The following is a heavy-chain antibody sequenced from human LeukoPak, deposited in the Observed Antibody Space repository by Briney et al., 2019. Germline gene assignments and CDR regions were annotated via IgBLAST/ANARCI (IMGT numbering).Heavy chain of an antibody. CDR2: ISDSGGRT. CDR1: GITLSNYG. V-gene: IGHV3-23*01. Sequence: GGSLRLSCAVSGITLSNYGMSWVRQAPEKGLEWVAGISDSGGRTKYADSVKGRFTISRDNPKNTLYLQMNSLRAEDTAVYFCAKRGVVIRVILVGFHKEAYYFDSWGQGALVTVSS. CDR3: AKRGVVIRVILVGFHKEAYYFDS. J-gene: IGHJ4*02. D-gene: IGHD3-10*01.